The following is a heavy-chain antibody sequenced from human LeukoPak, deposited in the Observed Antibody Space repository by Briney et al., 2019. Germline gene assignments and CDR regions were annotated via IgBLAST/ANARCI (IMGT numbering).Heavy chain of an antibody. CDR3: ARTEESGYSFGYFGYYYYMDV. V-gene: IGHV4-59*01. Sequence: SETLSLTCTVSGGSISSYYWSWIRQPPGKGLEYIGYIYYSGSTNYNPSLKSRVTISVDTSKNQFSLKLSSVTAADTAVYYCARTEESGYSFGYFGYYYYMDVWGKGTTVTVSS. J-gene: IGHJ6*03. D-gene: IGHD5-18*01. CDR2: IYYSGST. CDR1: GGSISSYY.